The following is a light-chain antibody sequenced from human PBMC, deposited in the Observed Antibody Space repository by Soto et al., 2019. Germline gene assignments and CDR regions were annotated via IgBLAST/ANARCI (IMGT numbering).Light chain of an antibody. J-gene: IGKJ1*01. CDR2: DVS. CDR1: QSIGSY. CDR3: QQYGSSPRT. Sequence: EIVLTQSPDTLSLSPGERATLSCRASQSIGSYLAWYQLKPGQAPRLLIYDVSNRAAGIPARFSGSGSGTDFTLTITTLEPEDFAVYYCQQYGSSPRTFGLGTKVDIK. V-gene: IGKV3-20*01.